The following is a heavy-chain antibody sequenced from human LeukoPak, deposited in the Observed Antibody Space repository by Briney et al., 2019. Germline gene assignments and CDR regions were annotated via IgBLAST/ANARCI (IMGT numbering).Heavy chain of an antibody. CDR3: ASFEYSSSWGGFDY. CDR1: GGSISSSSYY. CDR2: IYYSGST. D-gene: IGHD6-6*01. Sequence: PSETLSLTCTVSGGSISSSSYYWGWIRQPPGKGLEWIGSIYYSGSTYYNPSPKSRVTISVDTSKNQFSLKLSSVTAADTAVYYCASFEYSSSWGGFDYWGQGTLVTVSS. J-gene: IGHJ4*02. V-gene: IGHV4-39*01.